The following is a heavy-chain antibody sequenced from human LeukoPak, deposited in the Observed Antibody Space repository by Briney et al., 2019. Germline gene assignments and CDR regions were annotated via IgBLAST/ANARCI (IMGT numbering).Heavy chain of an antibody. V-gene: IGHV3-48*01. CDR3: ARAGSGGWLDFDY. D-gene: IGHD6-19*01. J-gene: IGHJ4*02. CDR2: ISSSSSTI. CDR1: GFTFSSYS. Sequence: GGSLRLSCAASGFTFSSYSMNWVRQAPEKGLEWVSYISSSSSTIYYADSVKGRFTISRDNAENSLYLQMNSLRAEDTAVYYCARAGSGGWLDFDYWGQGTLVTVSS.